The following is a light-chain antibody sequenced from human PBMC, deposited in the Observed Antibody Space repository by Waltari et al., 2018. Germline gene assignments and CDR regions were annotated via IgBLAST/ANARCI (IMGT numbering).Light chain of an antibody. CDR1: QTISSW. CDR2: KAS. CDR3: QQYDSYPFT. Sequence: DIQMTQSPSTLSASAGDRVTITCRASQTISSWLAWYQQTPGKPPKLLIYKASSLESGVPSTFSGSGSGTEFTLTISSLQPDDFATYYCQQYDSYPFTFGPGTRVDIK. J-gene: IGKJ3*01. V-gene: IGKV1-5*03.